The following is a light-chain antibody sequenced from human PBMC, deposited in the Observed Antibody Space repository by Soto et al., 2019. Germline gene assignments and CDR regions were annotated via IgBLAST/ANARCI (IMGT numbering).Light chain of an antibody. CDR3: QQSYSTPIT. CDR2: DAS. J-gene: IGKJ5*01. Sequence: DIQMTQSPSSLSASVGDRFTITCQASQNINNYLNWYQQKPGRAPKLLIYDASNLEAGVPSRFRGSGSGTDFTLTISSLQPEDFATYYCQQSYSTPITFGQGTRLEIK. V-gene: IGKV1-39*01. CDR1: QNINNY.